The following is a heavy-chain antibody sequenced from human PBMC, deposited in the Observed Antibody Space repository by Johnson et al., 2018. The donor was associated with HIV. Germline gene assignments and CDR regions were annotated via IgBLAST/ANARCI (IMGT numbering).Heavy chain of an antibody. CDR2: IYSGGST. J-gene: IGHJ3*02. CDR3: ARDRDYDVWSRDAFDI. V-gene: IGHV3-53*01. D-gene: IGHD3-3*01. CDR1: GFTVSSNY. Sequence: VQLVESGGGVVRPGGSLRLSCAASGFTVSSNYMCWVRQAPGKGLEWVSVIYSGGSTYYADSVKGRFTISRDNSKNTLYLQMNSLRAEDTALYYCARDRDYDVWSRDAFDIWGQGTMVTVSS.